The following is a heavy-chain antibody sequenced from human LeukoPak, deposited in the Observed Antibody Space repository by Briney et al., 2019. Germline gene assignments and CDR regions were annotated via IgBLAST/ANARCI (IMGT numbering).Heavy chain of an antibody. J-gene: IGHJ4*02. Sequence: GASVKVSCKASGYTFTSYDINWVRQATGQGLEWMGWMDPNSGNTGYAQKFQGRVTMTRNTSISTAYMELSSLRSEDTAVYYCASIAAAGPGDDFDFWGQGTLVTVFS. CDR2: MDPNSGNT. V-gene: IGHV1-8*01. CDR1: GYTFTSYD. D-gene: IGHD6-13*01. CDR3: ASIAAAGPGDDFDF.